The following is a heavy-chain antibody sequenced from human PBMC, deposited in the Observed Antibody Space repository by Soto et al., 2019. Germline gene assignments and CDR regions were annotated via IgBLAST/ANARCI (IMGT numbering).Heavy chain of an antibody. CDR1: RYPFTSYC. V-gene: IGHV1-18*04. J-gene: IGHJ6*02. CDR3: AREGAVVGSAVYYGMDV. CDR2: SSAYNGDT. Sequence: ASVKVSSKACRYPFTSYCLRWVRQAPGQGLEWMGWSSAYNGDTRYAQKFQGRVTMTADPYTDTAYMELRNLRSDDTGVYYCAREGAVVGSAVYYGMDVWGQGTMVTVPS. D-gene: IGHD2-15*01.